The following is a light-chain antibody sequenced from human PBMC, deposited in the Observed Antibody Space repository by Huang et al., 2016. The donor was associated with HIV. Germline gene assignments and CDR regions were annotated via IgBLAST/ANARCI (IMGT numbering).Light chain of an antibody. CDR1: QSISSY. CDR3: QQSYSTPRT. V-gene: IGKV1-39*01. J-gene: IGKJ1*01. Sequence: DIQMTQSQSSLSASVGDRVTITCRASQSISSYLNWYQQKPGKAPKLRIYAASSLQSGVPSRFSGSGSGTDFTLTISSLQPEDFATYYCQQSYSTPRTFGQGTKVEIK. CDR2: AAS.